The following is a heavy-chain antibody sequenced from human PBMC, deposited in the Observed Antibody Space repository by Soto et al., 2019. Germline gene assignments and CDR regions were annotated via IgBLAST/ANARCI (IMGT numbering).Heavy chain of an antibody. J-gene: IGHJ4*02. CDR3: ARGPAPYYDSSDGGY. Sequence: QVQLQQWGAGLLKPSETLSLTCAVYGGSFSGYYWSWIRQPPGKGLEWIGEINHSGSTNYNPSLKSRVTISVDTSKNQFSLKLSSVTAADTAVYYCARGPAPYYDSSDGGYRGQGTLVTVSS. V-gene: IGHV4-34*01. CDR2: INHSGST. D-gene: IGHD3-22*01. CDR1: GGSFSGYY.